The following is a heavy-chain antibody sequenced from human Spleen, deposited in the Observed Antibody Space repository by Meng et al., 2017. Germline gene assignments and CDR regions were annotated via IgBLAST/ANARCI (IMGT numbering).Heavy chain of an antibody. D-gene: IGHD6-13*01. CDR3: ASFSTRIAAGWYHY. Sequence: GSLRLSCTVSGGSISSSSYYWGWIRQPPGKGLEWIGSIYYSGSTYYNPSLKSRVTISVDTSKNQFSLKLSSVTAADTAVYYCASFSTRIAAGWYHYWGQGTLVTVSS. V-gene: IGHV4-39*07. CDR2: IYYSGST. CDR1: GGSISSSSYY. J-gene: IGHJ4*02.